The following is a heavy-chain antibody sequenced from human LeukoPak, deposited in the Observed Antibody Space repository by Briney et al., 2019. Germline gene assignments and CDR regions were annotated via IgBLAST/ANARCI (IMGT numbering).Heavy chain of an antibody. Sequence: SGPALVKPTQTLTLTCTFSGFSLSTSGMRVSWIRQPPGKALEWLARIDWDDDKFYSTSLKTRLTISKDTSNNQVVLTMTNMDPVDTATYYCARIREGSSWLDYWGQGTLVTVSS. J-gene: IGHJ4*02. CDR2: IDWDDDK. CDR3: ARIREGSSWLDY. D-gene: IGHD6-13*01. V-gene: IGHV2-70*04. CDR1: GFSLSTSGMR.